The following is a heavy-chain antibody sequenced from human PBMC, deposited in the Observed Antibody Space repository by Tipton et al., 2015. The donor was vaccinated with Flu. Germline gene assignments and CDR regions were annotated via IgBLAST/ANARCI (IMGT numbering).Heavy chain of an antibody. CDR2: MYTNGDT. CDR3: AKGARIPYYFNY. J-gene: IGHJ4*02. Sequence: TLSLTCTVSGASIGSGSYYWSWIRQPAGKGLEWIGRMYTNGDTNTNPSLKSRVSISLDTSKNHFSLELSSVTTADTAVYYCAKGARIPYYFNYWGPGTLVTVSS. CDR1: GASIGSGSYY. D-gene: IGHD2-2*01. V-gene: IGHV4-61*02.